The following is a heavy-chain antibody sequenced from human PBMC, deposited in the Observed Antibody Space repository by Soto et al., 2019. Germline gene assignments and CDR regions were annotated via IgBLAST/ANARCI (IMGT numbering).Heavy chain of an antibody. V-gene: IGHV3-43D*04. CDR2: ISGGGGST. D-gene: IGHD3-10*01. CDR1: GFTFDDYA. Sequence: PGGSLRLSCAASGFTFDDYAMHCVHQAPGKGLEWVSLISGGGGSTYYAASVKGRLTISRDNSKHSLYLQMNSLRAEDTALYYCAKGDYGSGSPYGMDVWGQGTTVTVSS. J-gene: IGHJ6*02. CDR3: AKGDYGSGSPYGMDV.